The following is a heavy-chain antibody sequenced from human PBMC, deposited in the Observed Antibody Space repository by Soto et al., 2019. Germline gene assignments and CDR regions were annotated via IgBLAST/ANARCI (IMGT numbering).Heavy chain of an antibody. Sequence: YGGRWIRQPPGKGLEWIGEINHSGSTNYNPSLKSRVTISVDTSKNQFSLKLSSVTAADTAVYYCARALIGDFDYWGQGTLVTVSS. J-gene: IGHJ4*02. D-gene: IGHD3-10*01. CDR1: YG. V-gene: IGHV4-34*01. CDR3: ARALIGDFDY. CDR2: INHSGST.